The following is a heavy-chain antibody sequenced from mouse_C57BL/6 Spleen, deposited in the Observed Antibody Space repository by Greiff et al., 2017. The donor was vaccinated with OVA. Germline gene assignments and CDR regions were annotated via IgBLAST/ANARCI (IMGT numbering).Heavy chain of an antibody. Sequence: EVQLQQSGPELVKPGASVKISCKASGYSFTGYYMNWVKQSPEKSLEWIGEINPSTGGTTYNQKFKAKATLTVDNSSSTAYMQLKSLTSEDSAVYYCARGYYYGSRGGGYFDVWGTGTTVTVSS. D-gene: IGHD1-1*01. CDR3: ARGYYYGSRGGGYFDV. CDR1: GYSFTGYY. V-gene: IGHV1-42*01. J-gene: IGHJ1*03. CDR2: INPSTGGT.